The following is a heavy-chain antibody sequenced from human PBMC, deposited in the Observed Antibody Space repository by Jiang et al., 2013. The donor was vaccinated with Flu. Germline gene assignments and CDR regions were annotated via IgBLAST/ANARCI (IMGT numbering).Heavy chain of an antibody. D-gene: IGHD5-18*01. CDR3: ASYLWLNNKGLY. J-gene: IGHJ4*02. V-gene: IGHV4-39*01. Sequence: LLKPSETLSLTCTVSGGSISSSSYYWGWIRQPPGKGLEWIGSIYYSGSTYYNPSLKSRVTISVDTSKNQFSLKLSSVTAADTAVYYCASYLWLNNKGLYWGQGTLVTVSS. CDR1: GGSISSSSYY. CDR2: IYYSGST.